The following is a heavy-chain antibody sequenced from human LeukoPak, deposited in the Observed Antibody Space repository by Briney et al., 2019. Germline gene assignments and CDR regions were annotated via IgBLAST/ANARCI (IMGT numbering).Heavy chain of an antibody. D-gene: IGHD3-10*01. CDR2: IRYDGSNK. J-gene: IGHJ3*02. V-gene: IGHV3-30*02. CDR1: GFTFSSYG. Sequence: PGGSLRLSCAASGFTFSSYGMHWVRQAPGKGLEWVAFIRYDGSNKYYADSVKGRFTISRDNSKNTLYLQMNSLRAEDTAVYYCASPYYYGSGSNYAFDIWGQGTMVTVSS. CDR3: ASPYYYGSGSNYAFDI.